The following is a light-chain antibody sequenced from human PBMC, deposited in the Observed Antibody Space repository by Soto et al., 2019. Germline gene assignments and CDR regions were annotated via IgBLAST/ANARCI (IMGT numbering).Light chain of an antibody. CDR3: RQYFTAPQT. CDR1: QSVSSN. V-gene: IGKV3D-15*01. Sequence: EIVMTQFPVTLSVSPGERATLSCRAGQSVSSNLAWYQQKPGQAPRLLIYGASTRATGIPDRFSGSGSGTDFILTISRLEPEDFAVYYCRQYFTAPQTFGQGTKVDIK. J-gene: IGKJ1*01. CDR2: GAS.